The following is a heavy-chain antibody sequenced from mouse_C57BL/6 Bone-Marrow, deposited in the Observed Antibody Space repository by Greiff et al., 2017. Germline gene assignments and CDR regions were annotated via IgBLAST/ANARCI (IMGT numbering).Heavy chain of an antibody. CDR3: ARAWGAY. CDR2: IDPSDSYT. V-gene: IGHV1-69*01. CDR1: GYTFTSYW. Sequence: QVQLQQPGAELVKPGASVKLSCKASGYTFTSYWMHWVKQRPGQGLEWIGGIDPSDSYTNYNQKFKGQSTLTVDTSSNTAYMQLSSLTSEDSAVYYCARAWGAYGGQGTLVTVSA. J-gene: IGHJ3*01.